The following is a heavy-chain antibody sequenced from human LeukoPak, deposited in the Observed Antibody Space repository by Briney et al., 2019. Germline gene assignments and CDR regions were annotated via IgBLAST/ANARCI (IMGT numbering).Heavy chain of an antibody. CDR1: CGFISSGDYY. CDR2: IYCSGST. V-gene: IGHV4-30-4*01. D-gene: IGHD2-15*01. CDR3: ARVAILRFDP. Sequence: PSPTLSLTCPVSCGFISSGDYYWSWIRQPPWNGLEWIGYIYCSGSTYYNPSLKSRVTISVDTSKNQFSLKLSSVTAADTAVYYCARVAILRFDPWGQGTLVTVSS. J-gene: IGHJ5*02.